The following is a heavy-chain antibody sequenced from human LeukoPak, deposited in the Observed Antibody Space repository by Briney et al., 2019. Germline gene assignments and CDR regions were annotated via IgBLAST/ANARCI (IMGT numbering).Heavy chain of an antibody. CDR1: GGSISSGGYY. CDR3: ARFSTMIVVRDAFDI. D-gene: IGHD3-22*01. V-gene: IGHV4-31*03. Sequence: PSQTLSLTCTVSGGSISSGGYYWSWIRQHPGKGLEWIGYIYYSGSTYYNPSLKSRVTISVDTSKNQFSLKLSSVTAADTAVYYCARFSTMIVVRDAFDIWGQGTMVTVSS. J-gene: IGHJ3*02. CDR2: IYYSGST.